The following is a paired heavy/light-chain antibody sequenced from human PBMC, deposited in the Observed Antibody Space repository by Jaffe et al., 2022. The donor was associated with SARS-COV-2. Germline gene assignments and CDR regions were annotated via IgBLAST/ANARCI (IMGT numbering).Heavy chain of an antibody. J-gene: IGHJ4*02. CDR1: GYTFTSYD. Sequence: QVQLVQSGAEVKKPGASVKVSCKASGYTFTSYDVHWVRQATGQGLEWMGWIKPNGGNTAYAQKLQGRVTMTSDTSISTAYMELSSLGSEDTAVYYCARVRGDSGYVDWGQGTLVTVSS. D-gene: IGHD5-12*01. CDR2: IKPNGGNT. V-gene: IGHV1-8*01. CDR3: ARVRGDSGYVD.
Light chain of an antibody. CDR3: GTWDDSLSGVV. V-gene: IGLV1-47*01. CDR2: GSN. CDR1: SSNIGSNY. J-gene: IGLJ2*01. Sequence: QSVLTQPPSASGTPGQSVTISCSGGSSNIGSNYVYWYQQLPGTAPKLLIYGSNRRPSGVPDRFSGSKSGTSASLAISGLRSEDEADYYCGTWDDSLSGVVFGGGTKLTVL.